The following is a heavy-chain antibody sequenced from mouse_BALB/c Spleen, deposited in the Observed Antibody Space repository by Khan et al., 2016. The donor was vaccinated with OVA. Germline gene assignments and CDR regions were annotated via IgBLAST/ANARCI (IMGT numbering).Heavy chain of an antibody. J-gene: IGHJ2*01. CDR1: GYSFTGYF. V-gene: IGHV1-20*02. CDR2: INPHIGET. CDR3: TRIYGSDFDY. D-gene: IGHD1-1*01. Sequence: VQLQQSGPELVKPGASVKISCKASGYSFTGYFMNWVMQSHGKSLEWIGRINPHIGETFYNQRFKGKATLTVDESSSTAHMELRSLASEDSAVYYCTRIYGSDFDYWGQGTTLTVSP.